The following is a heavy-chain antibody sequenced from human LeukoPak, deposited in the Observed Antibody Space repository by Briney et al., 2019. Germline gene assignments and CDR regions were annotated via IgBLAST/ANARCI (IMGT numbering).Heavy chain of an antibody. CDR1: GDSISNGGYF. D-gene: IGHD1-1*01. J-gene: IGHJ4*02. V-gene: IGHV4-31*03. Sequence: SQTLSLTCTVSGDSISNGGYFWSWIRQHPGKGLEWIGYIYYTGSSTYNPSLQSRVTISVDTSKNNFSLRLNSVTAADTAVYFCARGLPGARIPYHFDSWGQGTLVAVSS. CDR3: ARGLPGARIPYHFDS. CDR2: IYYTGSS.